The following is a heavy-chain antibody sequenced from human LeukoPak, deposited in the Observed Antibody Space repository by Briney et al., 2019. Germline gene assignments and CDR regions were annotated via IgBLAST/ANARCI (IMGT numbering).Heavy chain of an antibody. D-gene: IGHD1-26*01. CDR1: GGSISSGGYY. CDR2: IYHSGST. CDR3: ARVGATXYGMNY. V-gene: IGHV4-30-2*01. Sequence: SETLSLTCTVSGGSISSGGYYWSWIRQPPGKGLEWIGYIYHSGSTYYNPSLKSRVTISVDRSKNQFSLKLSSVTAADTAVYYCARVGATXYGMNYWGQGTLVTVSS. J-gene: IGHJ4*02.